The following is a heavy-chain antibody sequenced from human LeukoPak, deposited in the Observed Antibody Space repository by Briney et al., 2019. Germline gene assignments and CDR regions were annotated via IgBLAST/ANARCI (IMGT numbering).Heavy chain of an antibody. V-gene: IGHV1-46*01. Sequence: ASVKVSCKASGYTFTSYYMHWVRQAPGQGLEWMGIINPSGGSTSYAQKFQGRVTMTRDTSTSTAYMELSSLRSEDTAVYYCARDRCTNGVCYLLEGWGQGTLVTVSS. CDR2: INPSGGST. CDR1: GYTFTSYY. CDR3: ARDRCTNGVCYLLEG. D-gene: IGHD2-8*01. J-gene: IGHJ4*02.